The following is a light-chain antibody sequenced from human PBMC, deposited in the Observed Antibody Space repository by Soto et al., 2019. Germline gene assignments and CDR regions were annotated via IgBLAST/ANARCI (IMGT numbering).Light chain of an antibody. Sequence: EIVMTQSPATLSVSPVERATLSCMASQSVSSNLAWYQQKPGQAPRLLIYGASSRATGIPDKFSGSGSGTDFTLTISRLEPEDFAVYYCQQYGSSPITCGQGTRWEIK. CDR2: GAS. CDR3: QQYGSSPIT. CDR1: QSVSSN. V-gene: IGKV3-20*01. J-gene: IGKJ5*01.